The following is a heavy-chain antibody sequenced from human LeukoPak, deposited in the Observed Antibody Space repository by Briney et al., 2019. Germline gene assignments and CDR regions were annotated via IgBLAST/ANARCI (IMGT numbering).Heavy chain of an antibody. D-gene: IGHD2-2*03. J-gene: IGHJ4*02. CDR3: ARALGYCSSTSCVQLGF. CDR2: INSDGSST. V-gene: IGHV3-74*01. Sequence: SGGSLRLSCAASGCTFSSYWMHWVRQAPGKGLVWVSRINSDGSSTSYADSVKGRFTISRETAKNTLYLQMNSLRAEDTAVYYCARALGYCSSTSCVQLGFWGQGTLVTVSS. CDR1: GCTFSSYW.